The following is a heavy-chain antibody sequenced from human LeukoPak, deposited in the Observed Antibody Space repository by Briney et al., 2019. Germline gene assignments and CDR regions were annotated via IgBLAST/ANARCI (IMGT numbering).Heavy chain of an antibody. CDR2: INQDGSAQ. CDR3: ARDHPSGYSSNY. J-gene: IGHJ4*02. D-gene: IGHD5-12*01. CDR1: GFTFNVFW. Sequence: PGGSLRLSCVTSGFTFNVFWMSWVRQAPGKGLEWVANINQDGSAQYYVDSVKGRFTISRDNAKNSLSLQMNGLRAEDTAIYYCARDHPSGYSSNYWGQGALVTVSS. V-gene: IGHV3-7*03.